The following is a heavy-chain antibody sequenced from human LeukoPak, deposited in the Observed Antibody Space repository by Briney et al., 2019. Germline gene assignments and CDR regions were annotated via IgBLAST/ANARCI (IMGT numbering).Heavy chain of an antibody. D-gene: IGHD5-18*01. CDR3: AREQLWPSYFAY. J-gene: IGHJ4*02. CDR1: GGSFSGYY. V-gene: IGHV4-34*01. CDR2: INHSGST. Sequence: SETLSLTCAVYGGSFSGYYWSWIRQPPGKGLEWIGEINHSGSTNYNPSLKSRVTISVDTSKNQFSLKLSSVTAADTAVYYCAREQLWPSYFAYWGKGTLVTVSS.